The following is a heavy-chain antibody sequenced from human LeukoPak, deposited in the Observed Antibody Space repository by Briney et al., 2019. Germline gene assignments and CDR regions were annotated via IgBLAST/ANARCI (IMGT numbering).Heavy chain of an antibody. CDR1: GFTFSSYS. D-gene: IGHD1-26*01. Sequence: KSGGSLRLSCAASGFTFSSYSMNWVRQAPGKGLEWVSSISSSSSYIYYADSVKGLFTISRDNAKNSLYLQMNSLRAEDTAVYYCARDQLVGNAFDIWGQGTMVTDSS. V-gene: IGHV3-21*01. J-gene: IGHJ3*02. CDR2: ISSSSSYI. CDR3: ARDQLVGNAFDI.